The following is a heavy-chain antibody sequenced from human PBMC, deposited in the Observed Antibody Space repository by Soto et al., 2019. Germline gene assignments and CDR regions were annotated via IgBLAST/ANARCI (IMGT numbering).Heavy chain of an antibody. CDR1: GFSLSTGVG. V-gene: IGHV2-5*02. Sequence: QITLKESGPTLVNPTQTLTLTCTFSGFSLSTGVGVGWIRQPPGKALEWLAVIFWDNDKRYSPSLRSRLTITNVASKDQVVLTMTGMDPVDTGTYSCARLYYFDSSGYLRPFDSWGQGTLVTVSS. D-gene: IGHD3-22*01. CDR2: IFWDNDK. CDR3: ARLYYFDSSGYLRPFDS. J-gene: IGHJ4*02.